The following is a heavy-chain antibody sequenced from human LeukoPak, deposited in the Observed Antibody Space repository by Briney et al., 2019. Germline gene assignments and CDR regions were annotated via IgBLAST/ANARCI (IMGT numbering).Heavy chain of an antibody. D-gene: IGHD3-22*01. V-gene: IGHV3-48*03. CDR3: AKKYGYYDSSGYGDY. Sequence: GGSLRLSCAASGFTFSSYEMNWVRQAPGKGLEWVSYISSSGSTIYYADSVKGRFTISRDNAKNSLYLQMNSLRAEDTAVYYCAKKYGYYDSSGYGDYWGQGTLVTVSS. CDR1: GFTFSSYE. CDR2: ISSSGSTI. J-gene: IGHJ4*02.